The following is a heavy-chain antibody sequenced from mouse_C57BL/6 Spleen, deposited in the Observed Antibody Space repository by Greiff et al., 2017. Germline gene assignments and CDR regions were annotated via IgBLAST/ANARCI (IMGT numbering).Heavy chain of an antibody. CDR3: ARETAQASAWFAY. Sequence: VQLQQPGTELVKPGASVKLSCKASGYTFTSYWMHWVKQRPGQGLEWIGNINPSNGGTKYNEKFKSKATLTVDKSSSTAYMQLSSLTSEDSAVYYCARETAQASAWFAYWGQGTLVTVSA. D-gene: IGHD3-2*02. CDR1: GYTFTSYW. CDR2: INPSNGGT. V-gene: IGHV1-53*01. J-gene: IGHJ3*01.